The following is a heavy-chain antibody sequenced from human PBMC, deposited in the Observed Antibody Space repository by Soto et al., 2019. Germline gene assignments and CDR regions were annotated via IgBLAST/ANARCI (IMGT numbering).Heavy chain of an antibody. V-gene: IGHV3-49*04. CDR1: GFTFGDYA. CDR3: TSRLGRDGYNFDY. J-gene: IGHJ4*02. Sequence: GGSLRLSCTASGFTFGDYAMSWVRQAPGKGLEWVGFIRSKAYGGTTEYAASVKGRFTISRDDSKSIAYLQMNSLKTEDAAVYYCTSRLGRDGYNFDYWGQGTLVTVSS. D-gene: IGHD5-12*01. CDR2: IRSKAYGGTT.